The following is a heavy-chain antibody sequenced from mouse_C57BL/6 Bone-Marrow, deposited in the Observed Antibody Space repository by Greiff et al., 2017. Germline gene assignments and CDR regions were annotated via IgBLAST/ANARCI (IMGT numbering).Heavy chain of an antibody. D-gene: IGHD2-3*01. CDR1: GFSLTSYG. CDR3: AKNWGYDGYYWFAY. J-gene: IGHJ3*01. Sequence: LQESGPGLVQPSQSLSITCTVSGFSLTSYGVHWVRQPPGKGLEWLGVIWSGGSTDYNAAFISRLSISKDNSKSQVFFKMNSLQADDTAIYYCAKNWGYDGYYWFAYWGQGTLVTVSA. CDR2: IWSGGST. V-gene: IGHV2-4*01.